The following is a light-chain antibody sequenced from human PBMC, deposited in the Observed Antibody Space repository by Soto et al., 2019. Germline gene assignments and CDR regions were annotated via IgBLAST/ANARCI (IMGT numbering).Light chain of an antibody. CDR2: GND. Sequence: QSVLTQPPSVSGAPGQRVTISCAGSSSNIGAGYNVHWYQHLPGRAPKLLIFGNDNRPSGVPDRFSASKSGSSASLAITGLQAEDEADYYCQSYDKSLSGFYVFGTGTKVT. J-gene: IGLJ1*01. V-gene: IGLV1-40*01. CDR1: SSNIGAGYN. CDR3: QSYDKSLSGFYV.